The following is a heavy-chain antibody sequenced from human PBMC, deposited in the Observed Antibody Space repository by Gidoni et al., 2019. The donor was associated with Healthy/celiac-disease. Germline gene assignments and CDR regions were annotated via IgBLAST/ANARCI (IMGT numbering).Heavy chain of an antibody. Sequence: GWINPNSGGTNYAQKFQGRVTMTRDTSISTAYMELSRLRSDDTAVYYCASGPAFGVVDYWGQGTLVTVSS. CDR3: ASGPAFGVVDY. D-gene: IGHD3-3*01. V-gene: IGHV1-2*02. J-gene: IGHJ4*02. CDR2: INPNSGGT.